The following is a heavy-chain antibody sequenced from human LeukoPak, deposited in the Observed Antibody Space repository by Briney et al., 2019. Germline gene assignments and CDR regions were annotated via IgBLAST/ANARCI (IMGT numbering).Heavy chain of an antibody. J-gene: IGHJ5*02. CDR2: IYYSGST. CDR3: ARETYYVSSGLLGVNWFDP. D-gene: IGHD3-22*01. CDR1: GGSIGSYY. Sequence: SETLSLTCTVSGGSIGSYYWSWIRQPPGKGLEWIGYIYYSGSTNYNPSLKSRVTISVDTSKNQFSLKLSSVTAADTAVYYCARETYYVSSGLLGVNWFDPWGQGTLVTVSS. V-gene: IGHV4-59*01.